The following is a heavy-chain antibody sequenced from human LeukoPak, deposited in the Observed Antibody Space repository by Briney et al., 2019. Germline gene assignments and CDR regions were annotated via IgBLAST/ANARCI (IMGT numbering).Heavy chain of an antibody. D-gene: IGHD3-3*01. J-gene: IGHJ6*02. V-gene: IGHV4-59*12. Sequence: SETLSLTCTVSGGSISSYYWSWIRQPPGKGPEWIGYIYYSGTTNYNPSLKSRVTISVDTSKNQFSLKLSSVTAADTAVYYCARYITIFGVVINYGMDVWGQGTTVTVSS. CDR1: GGSISSYY. CDR2: IYYSGTT. CDR3: ARYITIFGVVINYGMDV.